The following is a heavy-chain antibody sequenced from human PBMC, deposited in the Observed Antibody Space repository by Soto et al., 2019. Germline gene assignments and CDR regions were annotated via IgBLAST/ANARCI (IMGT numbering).Heavy chain of an antibody. Sequence: EVQLVESGGGLVQPGESLRLSCVVSGFTFRSYWMSWVRQAPGKGLEWVANINQDGSDKYHVDSVKGRFTISRDNAENSLFLQMNSLAAEDTAVYYCARGYCSGGSCYGGGFAYWGQGTLVTVSS. CDR2: INQDGSDK. J-gene: IGHJ4*02. D-gene: IGHD2-15*01. CDR3: ARGYCSGGSCYGGGFAY. V-gene: IGHV3-7*01. CDR1: GFTFRSYW.